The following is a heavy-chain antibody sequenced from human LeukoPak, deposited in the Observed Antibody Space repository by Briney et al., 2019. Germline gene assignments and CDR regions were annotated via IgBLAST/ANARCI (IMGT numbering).Heavy chain of an antibody. CDR1: GFTFSSYW. D-gene: IGHD5-18*01. CDR3: ARGSYGYEY. Sequence: GGSLRLSCAASGFTFSSYWMHWVRQGPGKGQVWVSRINSDGSSTTYADSVKGRFTISRDNAKNTLYLQMNSLRAEDTAVYYCARGSYGYEYWGQGTLVTVSS. V-gene: IGHV3-74*01. J-gene: IGHJ4*02. CDR2: INSDGSST.